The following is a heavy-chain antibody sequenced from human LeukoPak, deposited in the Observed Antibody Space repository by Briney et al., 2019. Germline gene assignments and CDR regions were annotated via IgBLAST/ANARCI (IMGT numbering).Heavy chain of an antibody. Sequence: ASVCASRKASGYTFTSYYMHWVRQAPGQGLEWMGIINPSGGSTSYAQKFQGRVTMTRDTSTSTVYMELSSLRSEDTAVYYCARDLGYCSGGSCYHTTYFGLWGQGTLVTVSS. CDR1: GYTFTSYY. CDR3: ARDLGYCSGGSCYHTTYFGL. J-gene: IGHJ4*02. CDR2: INPSGGST. D-gene: IGHD2-15*01. V-gene: IGHV1-46*01.